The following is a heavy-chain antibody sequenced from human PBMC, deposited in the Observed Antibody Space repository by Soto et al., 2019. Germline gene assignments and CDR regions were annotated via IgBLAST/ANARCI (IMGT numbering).Heavy chain of an antibody. D-gene: IGHD2-8*01. CDR2: ISPYNDYT. V-gene: IGHV1-18*01. J-gene: IGHJ6*02. CDR3: AGGGYCANSWGKLSHYGLDV. Sequence: QVQLAQSANEVKKPGASVRVSCKAAGYTFIRYGIAWVRQAPGQGLEWMGWISPYNDYTVYAQKFQGRVCMTGDTSTRTVYLNLRGLKSDDTAVYYCAGGGYCANSWGKLSHYGLDVWGQGTSVSVSS. CDR1: GYTFIRYG.